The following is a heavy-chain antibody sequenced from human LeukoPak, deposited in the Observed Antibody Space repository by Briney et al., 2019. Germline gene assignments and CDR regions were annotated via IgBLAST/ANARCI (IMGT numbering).Heavy chain of an antibody. CDR2: INHSGST. J-gene: IGHJ4*02. D-gene: IGHD6-13*01. V-gene: IGHV4-34*01. CDR1: GGSLSGYY. CDR3: ARDSSWYDY. Sequence: KPSETLSLTCAVYGGSLSGYYWSWIRQPPGKGLEWIGEINHSGSTNYNPSLKSRVTISVDTSKNQFSLKLSSVTAADTAVYYCARDSSWYDYWGQGTLVTVSS.